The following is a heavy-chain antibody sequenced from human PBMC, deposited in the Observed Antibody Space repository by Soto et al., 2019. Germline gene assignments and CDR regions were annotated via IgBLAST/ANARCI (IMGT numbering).Heavy chain of an antibody. CDR1: GFTFSSYG. Sequence: PGGSLRLSCAASGFTFSSYGMHWVRQAPGKGLQWVAVIWYDGSKKYYADSVKGRFTISRDNSQNTLYLQMNSLRAEDTAVYYCARDYQLTHFDYWGQGTLVTVSS. D-gene: IGHD2-2*01. V-gene: IGHV3-33*01. CDR2: IWYDGSKK. J-gene: IGHJ4*02. CDR3: ARDYQLTHFDY.